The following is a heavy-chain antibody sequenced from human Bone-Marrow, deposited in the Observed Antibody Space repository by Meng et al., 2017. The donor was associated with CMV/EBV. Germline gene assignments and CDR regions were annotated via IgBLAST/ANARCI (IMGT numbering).Heavy chain of an antibody. J-gene: IGHJ4*02. CDR2: IRYDGSNK. V-gene: IGHV3-30*02. CDR3: AKDYYYGSGSYYYFDY. D-gene: IGHD3-10*01. Sequence: GESLKISCAASGFTFSSYGMHWVRQAPGKGLEWVAFIRYDGSNKYYADSVKGRFTISRDNSKNTLYPQMNSLRAEDTAVYYCAKDYYYGSGSYYYFDYWGQGTLVTVSS. CDR1: GFTFSSYG.